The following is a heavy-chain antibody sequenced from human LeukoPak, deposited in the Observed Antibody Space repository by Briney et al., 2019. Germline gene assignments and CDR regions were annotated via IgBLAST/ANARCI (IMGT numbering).Heavy chain of an antibody. CDR1: GGSISSYY. CDR3: ARGVIRGVRVLGY. V-gene: IGHV4-59*01. CDR2: IYFTGTT. D-gene: IGHD3-10*01. Sequence: SETLSLTCTVSGGSISSYYWSWIRQPPGKGLEWIGYIYFTGTTNYNPSLKSRVTISVDTSKNQFSLKLSSVTAADTAVYYCARGVIRGVRVLGYWGQGVLVTVSS. J-gene: IGHJ4*02.